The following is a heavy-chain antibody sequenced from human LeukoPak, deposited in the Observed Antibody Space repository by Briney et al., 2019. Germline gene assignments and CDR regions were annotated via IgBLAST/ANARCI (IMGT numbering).Heavy chain of an antibody. D-gene: IGHD2-2*01. CDR3: ARGRTGYHLFPTKKNSGYYYMDV. CDR1: GGSFNGYY. J-gene: IGHJ6*03. V-gene: IGHV4-34*01. Sequence: PSETLSLTCAVYGGSFNGYYWSWIRQPPGKGLEWIGEINHSGSTTYNLSLKSRVTISVDTSKKQFSLRLSSVTAADTAVYYCARGRTGYHLFPTKKNSGYYYMDVWGKGTTVTVSS. CDR2: INHSGST.